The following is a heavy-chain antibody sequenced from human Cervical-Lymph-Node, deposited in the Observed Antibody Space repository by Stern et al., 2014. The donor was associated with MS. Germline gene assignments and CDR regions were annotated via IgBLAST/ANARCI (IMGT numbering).Heavy chain of an antibody. CDR3: ARGYCSGGSCYQKNFDY. V-gene: IGHV4-34*01. D-gene: IGHD2-15*01. CDR2: INHSGST. J-gene: IGHJ4*02. CDR1: GGSFSGYY. Sequence: QVQLQQWGAGLLKPSETLSLTCAVYGGSFSGYYWSWIRQPPGKGLEWIGEINHSGSTNYNPSLKSRDTISVDTSKNQFSLKLSSVTAADTAVYYCARGYCSGGSCYQKNFDYWGQGTLVTVSS.